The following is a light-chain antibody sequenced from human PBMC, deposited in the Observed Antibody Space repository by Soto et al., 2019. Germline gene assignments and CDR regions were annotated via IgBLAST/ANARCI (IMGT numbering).Light chain of an antibody. Sequence: DIVMTQSPDSLAVSLGERATINCKSSQSVLYRSNNKNYLAWYQQKPGQPPKLLIYWASTRESGVPDRFSGSGSGTDFTLTISSLQAQDVAVYYCQHYYSGPYTFGRGTRLEIK. CDR1: QSVLYRSNNKNY. CDR2: WAS. V-gene: IGKV4-1*01. J-gene: IGKJ2*01. CDR3: QHYYSGPYT.